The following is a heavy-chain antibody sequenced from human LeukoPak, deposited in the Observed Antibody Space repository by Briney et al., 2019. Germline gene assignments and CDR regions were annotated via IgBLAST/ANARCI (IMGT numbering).Heavy chain of an antibody. CDR2: IIPISGTT. J-gene: IGHJ5*02. CDR3: ARKLRLGGNWFDP. V-gene: IGHV1-69*15. Sequence: SVKVSCKTSGGTFNNSAISWVRQAPGQGLEWMGKIIPISGTTNYAQKFQGRVTFTADESTSTAYMELSSLRSEDTALYYCARKLRLGGNWFDPWGQGTLVTVSS. CDR1: GGTFNNSA. D-gene: IGHD1-26*01.